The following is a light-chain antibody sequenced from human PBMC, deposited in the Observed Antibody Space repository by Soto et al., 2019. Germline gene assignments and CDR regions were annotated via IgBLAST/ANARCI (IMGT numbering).Light chain of an antibody. CDR1: KSDIGVYDF. J-gene: IGLJ1*01. Sequence: QSVLTQPPSASGSPGQSVTISCTGTKSDIGVYDFVSWYQHHPGKAPRLIIYEVVQRPSGVPDRFSGSKSGKTASLTVSGLQAADEADYFCKSYAGSNTYVFGSGTKLTVL. CDR2: EVV. CDR3: KSYAGSNTYV. V-gene: IGLV2-8*01.